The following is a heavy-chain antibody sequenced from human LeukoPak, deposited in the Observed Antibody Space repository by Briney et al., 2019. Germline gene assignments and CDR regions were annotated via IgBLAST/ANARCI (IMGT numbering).Heavy chain of an antibody. J-gene: IGHJ4*02. CDR2: ISGSDGTS. CDR3: AKSLGVGGYTRYKGSDQ. CDR1: GFTFNSFA. D-gene: IGHD3-16*02. V-gene: IGHV3-23*01. Sequence: GGSLRLSCAASGFTFNSFAMNWVRQAPGKGLEWVSSISGSDGTSHYADFVKGRFTISRDNSKNTLYLQMNSLRAEDTAGYYCAKSLGVGGYTRYKGSDQWGQGTLVVVSS.